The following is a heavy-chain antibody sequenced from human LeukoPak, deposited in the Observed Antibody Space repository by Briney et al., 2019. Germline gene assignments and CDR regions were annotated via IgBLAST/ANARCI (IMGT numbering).Heavy chain of an antibody. V-gene: IGHV4-59*01. CDR2: IYYSGST. Sequence: SETLSLTCTVSGGSISSYYWSWIRQPPGKGLEWIGYIYYSGSTNYNPSLKSRVTISVDTSKNQFSLKLSSVTAADTAVYYCARLSTPTTVTTFPSGYYFDYWGQGPLVTVSS. J-gene: IGHJ4*02. CDR1: GGSISSYY. CDR3: ARLSTPTTVTTFPSGYYFDY. D-gene: IGHD4-17*01.